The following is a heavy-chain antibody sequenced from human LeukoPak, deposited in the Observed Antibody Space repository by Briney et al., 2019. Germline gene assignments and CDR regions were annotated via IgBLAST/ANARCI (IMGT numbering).Heavy chain of an antibody. V-gene: IGHV3-74*01. J-gene: IGHJ4*02. CDR1: GFTFSSYW. CDR2: INSDGSST. Sequence: GGSLRLSCAASGFTFSSYWMHWVRQAPGKGLVWVSRINSDGSSTTYADSVKGRFTIFRDNARNTLYLQMNSLRADDTALYFCARGGRFGELSSSLWGQGTLVTVSS. D-gene: IGHD3-10*01. CDR3: ARGGRFGELSSSL.